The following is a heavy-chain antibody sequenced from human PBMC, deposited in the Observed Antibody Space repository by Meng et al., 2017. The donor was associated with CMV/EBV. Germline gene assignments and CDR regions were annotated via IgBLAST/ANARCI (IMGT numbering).Heavy chain of an antibody. CDR2: IKQDGSEK. CDR1: GFTFSSYW. D-gene: IGHD3-3*01. J-gene: IGHJ6*02. Sequence: GESLKISCAASGFTFSSYWMSWVRQAPGKGLEWVANIKQDGSEKYHVDSVKGRFTISRDNAKNSLYLQMNSLRAEDTAVYYCARDPYDFWTSYYYGMDVWGQGTTVTVSS. CDR3: ARDPYDFWTSYYYGMDV. V-gene: IGHV3-7*01.